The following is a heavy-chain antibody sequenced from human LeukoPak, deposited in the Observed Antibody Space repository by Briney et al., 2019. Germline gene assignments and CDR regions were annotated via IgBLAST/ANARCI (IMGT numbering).Heavy chain of an antibody. V-gene: IGHV3-7*01. CDR3: ARDGPYYDFWSGCYSYYFDY. CDR2: IKQDGSEK. Sequence: PGGSLRLSCAASGFTFSSYWMSWVRQAPGKGLEWVANIKQDGSEKYYVDSVKGRFTISRDNAKNSLYLQMNSLRAEDTAVYYCARDGPYYDFWSGCYSYYFDYWGQGTLVTVSS. D-gene: IGHD3-3*01. CDR1: GFTFSSYW. J-gene: IGHJ4*02.